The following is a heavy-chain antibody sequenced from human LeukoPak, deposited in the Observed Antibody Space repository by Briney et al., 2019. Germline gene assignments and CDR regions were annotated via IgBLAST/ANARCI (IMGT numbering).Heavy chain of an antibody. D-gene: IGHD3-10*01. CDR2: IYYSGST. J-gene: IGHJ4*02. V-gene: IGHV4-39*01. CDR3: ASPFGESSY. CDR1: GGSISSSSYY. Sequence: SETLSLTCTVSGGSISSSSYYWGWIRQPPGKGLEWFGSIYYSGSTYYNPSLKSRVTISVDTSKNQFSLKLSSVTAADTAVYSCASPFGESSYWGQGTLVTVSS.